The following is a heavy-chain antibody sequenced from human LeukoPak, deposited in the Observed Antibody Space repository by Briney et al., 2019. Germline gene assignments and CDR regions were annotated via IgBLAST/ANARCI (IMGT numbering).Heavy chain of an antibody. Sequence: PGGSLRLSCAASGFTFSSYAMHWVRQAPGKGLEWVAVISYDGSNKDYADSGKGRFTISRDNSKNTLYLQMNSLRAEDTAVYYCSGYNWFDPWGQGTLVTVSS. CDR2: ISYDGSNK. CDR3: SGYNWFDP. CDR1: GFTFSSYA. V-gene: IGHV3-30-3*01. J-gene: IGHJ5*02.